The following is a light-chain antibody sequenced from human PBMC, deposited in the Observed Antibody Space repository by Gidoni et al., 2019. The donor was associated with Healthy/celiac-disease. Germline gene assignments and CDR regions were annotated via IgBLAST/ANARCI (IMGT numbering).Light chain of an antibody. CDR1: QSVLSSSNNKNY. Sequence: DIVMTQSLDSLAVPLGERATINCKSSQSVLSSSNNKNYLAWYQQKPGQPPKLLIYWASTRESGVPDRFSGSGSGTDFTLTISSLQAEDVAVYYCQQYYSTPPWTFGQGTKLEIK. CDR2: WAS. V-gene: IGKV4-1*01. J-gene: IGKJ2*02. CDR3: QQYYSTPPWT.